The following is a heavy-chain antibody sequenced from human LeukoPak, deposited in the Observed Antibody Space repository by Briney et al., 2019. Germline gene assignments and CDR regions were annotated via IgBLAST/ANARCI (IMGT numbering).Heavy chain of an antibody. D-gene: IGHD6-13*01. J-gene: IGHJ6*03. CDR1: GFTFSSYS. CDR2: ISTSSSYI. V-gene: IGHV3-21*01. Sequence: PGGSLRLSCAASGFTFSSYSMNWVRQAPGKGLEWVSSISTSSSYIYYADSVKGRFTISRDNAKNSLYLQMNSLRAEDTAVYYCARDGFIFVAAADYYYYYYMDVWGKGTTVTVSS. CDR3: ARDGFIFVAAADYYYYYYMDV.